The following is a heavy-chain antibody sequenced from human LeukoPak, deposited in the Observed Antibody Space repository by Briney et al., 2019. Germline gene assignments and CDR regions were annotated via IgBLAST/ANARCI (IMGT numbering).Heavy chain of an antibody. J-gene: IGHJ4*02. V-gene: IGHV3-15*01. CDR1: GFTFSSYW. D-gene: IGHD1-20*01. Sequence: PGGSLRLSCAASGFTFSSYWMSWVRQAPGKGLEWVGRIKGKADGETIDYAASVKGRFTFSRDDSKNMLYLQMNSLKSEDTAVYYCSTLTSRGLSDSWGQGTLVTVSS. CDR3: STLTSRGLSDS. CDR2: IKGKADGETI.